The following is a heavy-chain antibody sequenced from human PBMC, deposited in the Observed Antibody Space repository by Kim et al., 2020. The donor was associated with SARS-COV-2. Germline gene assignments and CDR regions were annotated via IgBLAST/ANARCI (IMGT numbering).Heavy chain of an antibody. J-gene: IGHJ6*02. CDR1: GFTFSSYA. Sequence: GGSLRLSCAASGFTFSSYAMHWVRQAPGKGLEYVSAISSNGGSTYYANSVKGRFTISRDNSKNTLYLQMGSLRAEDMAVYYCARGPYYGSGSSYYYGMDGWGQGNTVTVSS. V-gene: IGHV3-64*01. D-gene: IGHD3-10*01. CDR3: ARGPYYGSGSSYYYGMDG. CDR2: ISSNGGST.